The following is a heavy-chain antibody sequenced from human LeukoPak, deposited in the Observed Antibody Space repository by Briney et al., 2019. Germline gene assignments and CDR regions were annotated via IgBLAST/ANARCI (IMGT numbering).Heavy chain of an antibody. V-gene: IGHV4-59*08. CDR3: ASLTTVTQGYFDS. J-gene: IGHJ4*02. CDR2: IYYSGST. D-gene: IGHD4-17*01. CDR1: GGXISSYY. Sequence: SETLSLTCTVSGGXISSYYWSWIRQPPGKGLEWIGYIYYSGSTNYNPSLKSRLTISLDASKNQFSLKLSSVTATDTAVYYCASLTTVTQGYFDSWGQGTLVTVSS.